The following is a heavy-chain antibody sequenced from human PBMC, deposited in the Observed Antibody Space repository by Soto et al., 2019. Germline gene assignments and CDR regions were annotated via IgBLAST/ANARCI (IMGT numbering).Heavy chain of an antibody. V-gene: IGHV3-30*18. J-gene: IGHJ4*02. Sequence: PVGSLRLSCAASGITFNNYGMHWVRQAPGKGLEWVAVMSNDGNNYYYADSVKGRFTISRDNSKNTLNLQMNSLRPNDTAVYYCAKGYCGGDCSSRGTTFDSWGQGTLVTVSS. CDR1: GITFNNYG. CDR3: AKGYCGGDCSSRGTTFDS. D-gene: IGHD2-21*02. CDR2: MSNDGNNY.